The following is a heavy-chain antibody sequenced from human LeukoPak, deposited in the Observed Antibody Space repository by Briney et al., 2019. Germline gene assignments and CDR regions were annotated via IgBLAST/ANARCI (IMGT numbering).Heavy chain of an antibody. Sequence: PGGSLRLSCAASGFTFSSYSMNWVRQAPGKGLEWVSSISSSSSYIYYADSVKGRFTISRDNAKNSLYLQMNSLRAEDTAVYYCASPLRRGYSSDYWGQGTLVTVSS. D-gene: IGHD3-22*01. V-gene: IGHV3-21*01. CDR1: GFTFSSYS. CDR2: ISSSSSYI. CDR3: ASPLRRGYSSDY. J-gene: IGHJ4*02.